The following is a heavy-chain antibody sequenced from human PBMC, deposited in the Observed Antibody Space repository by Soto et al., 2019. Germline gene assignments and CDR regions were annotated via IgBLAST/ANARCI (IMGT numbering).Heavy chain of an antibody. Sequence: GGSLRLSCAASGFTFSNAWMSWVRQAPGKGLEWVGRIKSKTDGGTTDYAAPVKGRFTISRDDSKNTLYLQMNSLKTEDTAVYYCTTGGYYDSSGYYRGSRYFDYWGQGTLVTVPQ. V-gene: IGHV3-15*01. CDR3: TTGGYYDSSGYYRGSRYFDY. CDR1: GFTFSNAW. CDR2: IKSKTDGGTT. D-gene: IGHD3-22*01. J-gene: IGHJ4*02.